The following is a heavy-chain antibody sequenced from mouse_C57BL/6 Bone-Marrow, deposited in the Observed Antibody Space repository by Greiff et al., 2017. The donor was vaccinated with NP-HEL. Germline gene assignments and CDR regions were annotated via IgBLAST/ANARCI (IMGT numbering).Heavy chain of an antibody. CDR1: GYTFTSYW. CDR3: ARRDYYRYFDV. J-gene: IGHJ1*03. CDR2: IEPNSGGT. D-gene: IGHD2-12*01. V-gene: IGHV1-72*01. Sequence: QVQLQQPGAELVKPGTSVKLSCKASGYTFTSYWMHWVKQRPGRGLEWIGRIEPNSGGTKYNEKFKSKATLTVDKPSSTAYMQLSSLTSEDSAVYYCARRDYYRYFDVWGTGTTVTVSS.